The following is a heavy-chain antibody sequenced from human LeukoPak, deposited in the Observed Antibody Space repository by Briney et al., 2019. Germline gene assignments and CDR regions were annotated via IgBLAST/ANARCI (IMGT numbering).Heavy chain of an antibody. V-gene: IGHV3-23*01. CDR1: GFTFSSYA. Sequence: GGSLRLSCAASGFTFSSYAMSWVRQAPGKGLEWVSAISGSGGSTYYADSVKGRFTISRDNSKNTLYLQMNSLRAEDTAVYYCAEDYYGSGSIPFFDYWGQGALVTVSS. J-gene: IGHJ4*02. D-gene: IGHD3-10*01. CDR3: AEDYYGSGSIPFFDY. CDR2: ISGSGGST.